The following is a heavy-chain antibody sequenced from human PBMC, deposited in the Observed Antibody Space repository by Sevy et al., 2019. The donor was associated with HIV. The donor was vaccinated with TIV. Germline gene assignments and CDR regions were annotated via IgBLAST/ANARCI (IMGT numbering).Heavy chain of an antibody. J-gene: IGHJ6*02. CDR2: IKPDGSDK. V-gene: IGHV3-7*01. CDR1: GFTFSSHW. CDR3: ARDTGGIGMDV. Sequence: GGALRLSCAASGFTFSSHWMSWVRQAPGKGLEWVANIKPDGSDKYYVDSVKGRFTISRDNVKNSLSLQMNSLRAEDTAVYNCARDTGGIGMDVWGQGTTVTVSS. D-gene: IGHD6-13*01.